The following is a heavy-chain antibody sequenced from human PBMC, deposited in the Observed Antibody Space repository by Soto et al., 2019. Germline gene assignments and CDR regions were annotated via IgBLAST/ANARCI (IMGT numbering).Heavy chain of an antibody. Sequence: ESGGGVVQPGRSLRLSCAASGFTFSSYGMHWVRQAPGKGLEWVAVISYDGSNKYYADSVKGRFTISRDNSKNTLYLQMNSLRAEDTAVYYCAKHYGSTMDVWGKGTTVTVSS. CDR1: GFTFSSYG. CDR3: AKHYGSTMDV. V-gene: IGHV3-30*18. D-gene: IGHD4-17*01. J-gene: IGHJ6*03. CDR2: ISYDGSNK.